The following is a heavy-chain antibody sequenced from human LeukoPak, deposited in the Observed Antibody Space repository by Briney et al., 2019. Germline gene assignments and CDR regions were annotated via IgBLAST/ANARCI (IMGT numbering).Heavy chain of an antibody. Sequence: GGSLRLSCAASGFTVSSNYMSWVRQAPGKGLEWVSVIYSGGSTYYADSVKGRFTISRDNSKNTLYLQMNSLRAEDTAVYYCAKDAEGWLQLQAFFDYWGQGTLVTVSS. V-gene: IGHV3-53*01. D-gene: IGHD5-24*01. CDR1: GFTVSSNY. J-gene: IGHJ4*02. CDR3: AKDAEGWLQLQAFFDY. CDR2: IYSGGST.